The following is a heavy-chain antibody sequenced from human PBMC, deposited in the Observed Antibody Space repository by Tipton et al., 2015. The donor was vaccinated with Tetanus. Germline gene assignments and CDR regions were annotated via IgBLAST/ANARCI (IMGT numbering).Heavy chain of an antibody. CDR3: ARASGSYYVY. D-gene: IGHD1-26*01. V-gene: IGHV1-2*06. CDR2: INPNSGGT. CDR1: GGTFSSYA. J-gene: IGHJ4*02. Sequence: QSGPEVKKPGSSVKVSCKASGGTFSSYAISWVRQAPGQGLEWVGRINPNSGGTNYAQKFQGRVTMTRDTSISTAYMELSRLRSDDTAVYYCARASGSYYVYWGQGTLVTVSS.